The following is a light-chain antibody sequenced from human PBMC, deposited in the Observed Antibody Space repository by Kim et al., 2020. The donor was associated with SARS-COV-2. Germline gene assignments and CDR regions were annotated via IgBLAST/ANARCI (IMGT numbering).Light chain of an antibody. V-gene: IGKV3-15*01. CDR2: GAS. Sequence: SVSPWERATLSCRASQSVSSNLAWYQQKPGQAPRLLSYGASTRATGIPARFSGSGSGTEFTLTISSLQSEDFAVYYCQQYNNWITFGQGTRLEIK. CDR3: QQYNNWIT. J-gene: IGKJ5*01. CDR1: QSVSSN.